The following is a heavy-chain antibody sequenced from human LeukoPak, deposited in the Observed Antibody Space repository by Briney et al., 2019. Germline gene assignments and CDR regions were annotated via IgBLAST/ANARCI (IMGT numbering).Heavy chain of an antibody. CDR1: GDSVSNYY. CDR3: ARDGALDYRNLVTDALDI. Sequence: SGTLSLTCTVSGDSVSNYYWSWVRQPAGKGLEWIGRIYSVGSTSYSPSLKSRVTMSLDTSKNQFSLKLTSVTAADTAVYYCARDGALDYRNLVTDALDIWGPGTMVTVSS. V-gene: IGHV4-4*07. D-gene: IGHD4-11*01. CDR2: IYSVGST. J-gene: IGHJ3*02.